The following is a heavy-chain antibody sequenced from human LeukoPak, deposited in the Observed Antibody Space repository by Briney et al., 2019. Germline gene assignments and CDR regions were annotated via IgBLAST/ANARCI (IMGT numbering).Heavy chain of an antibody. CDR1: GGSISSSSYY. V-gene: IGHV4-39*01. CDR3: GGLREYNWFDP. Sequence: SETLSFTCTVSGGSISSSSYYWSWLPQPPGKGLEWIASIYYSGSTYYNPSLKSRVTISVDTSKNQFPLKLSSVTAADTAVYYCGGLREYNWFDPWGQGTLVTVSS. CDR2: IYYSGST. J-gene: IGHJ5*02. D-gene: IGHD5-12*01.